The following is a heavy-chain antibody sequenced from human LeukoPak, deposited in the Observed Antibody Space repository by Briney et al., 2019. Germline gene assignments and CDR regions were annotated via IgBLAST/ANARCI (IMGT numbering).Heavy chain of an antibody. V-gene: IGHV3-30*02. CDR1: GFTFSSYG. CDR3: AKDRYYYDSSGQCFDY. J-gene: IGHJ4*02. CDR2: IRYDGSNK. D-gene: IGHD3-22*01. Sequence: GGSLRLSCAASGFTFSSYGMHWVRQPPGKGLEWVAFIRYDGSNKYYADSVKGRFTISRDNSKNTLYLQMNSLRAEGTAVYYCAKDRYYYDSSGQCFDYWGQGTLVTVSS.